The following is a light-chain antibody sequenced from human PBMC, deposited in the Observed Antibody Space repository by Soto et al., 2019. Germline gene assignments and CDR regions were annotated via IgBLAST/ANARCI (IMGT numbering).Light chain of an antibody. CDR1: NIGGRS. Sequence: SYELTQPPSVSVAPGQKASITCGGDNIGGRSVHWYQQKPGQAPVVVVDHDSDRPSGIPERFSGSNSGNMATLTISRVEAGDEAVYHCQVWDYSTDDVVFGGGTKLTVL. J-gene: IGLJ2*01. CDR3: QVWDYSTDDVV. CDR2: HDS. V-gene: IGLV3-21*02.